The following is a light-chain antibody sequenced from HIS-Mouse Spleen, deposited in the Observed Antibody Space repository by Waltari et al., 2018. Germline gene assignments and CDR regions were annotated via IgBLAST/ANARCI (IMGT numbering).Light chain of an antibody. J-gene: IGLJ2*01. Sequence: QSALSQPASVSGSPGQSITISCTGPSSDVGGYNSVSRYQQHPGKAPTLKIYYVSNRPSGLSNRFSGSKSGNPASLTISGLQAEDEAYYYCSSYTSSSFNVVFGGGTKLTVL. CDR1: SSDVGGYNS. CDR3: SSYTSSSFNVV. CDR2: YVS. V-gene: IGLV2-14*03.